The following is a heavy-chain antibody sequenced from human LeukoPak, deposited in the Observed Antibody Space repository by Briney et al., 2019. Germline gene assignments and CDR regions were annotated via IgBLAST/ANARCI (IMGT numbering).Heavy chain of an antibody. CDR2: ISWNSGSI. D-gene: IGHD2-15*01. Sequence: GGSLRLSCAASGFTFDDYAMHWVRQAPGKGLEWVSGISWNSGSIGYADSVKGRFTISRDNAKNSLYLQMNSLRAEDTALYYCAKGETDSLLPFDYWGQGTLVTVSS. CDR1: GFTFDDYA. CDR3: AKGETDSLLPFDY. J-gene: IGHJ4*02. V-gene: IGHV3-9*01.